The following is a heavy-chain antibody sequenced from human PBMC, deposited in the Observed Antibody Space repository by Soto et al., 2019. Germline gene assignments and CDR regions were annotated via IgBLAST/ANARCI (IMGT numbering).Heavy chain of an antibody. CDR2: MNPNSGNT. Sequence: QVQLVQSGAEVKKPGASVKVSCKASGYTFTSYDINWVRQATGQGLEWMGWMNPNSGNTGYAQKLQGRVIMTRNTAISTAYMELSSQRSENTAVYCCAGGDFWSDTSTWCQGTLVTVSS. J-gene: IGHJ4*02. D-gene: IGHD3-3*01. V-gene: IGHV1-8*01. CDR1: GYTFTSYD. CDR3: AGGDFWSDTST.